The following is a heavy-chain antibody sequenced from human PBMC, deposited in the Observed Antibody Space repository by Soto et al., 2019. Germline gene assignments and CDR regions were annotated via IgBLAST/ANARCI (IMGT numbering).Heavy chain of an antibody. D-gene: IGHD3-10*01. CDR2: IYWDDDK. V-gene: IGHV2-5*02. Sequence: QITLKESGPTLVKPTQTLTLTCTFSGLLVSTSGLGVGWLRQPPGKALEWLALIYWDDDKRYSPSLRSSLTITKDTSKNQVVLTMTNMDPVDTATYYCAHSSGFGEFLDYWGQGTLVTVSS. CDR1: GLLVSTSGLG. J-gene: IGHJ4*02. CDR3: AHSSGFGEFLDY.